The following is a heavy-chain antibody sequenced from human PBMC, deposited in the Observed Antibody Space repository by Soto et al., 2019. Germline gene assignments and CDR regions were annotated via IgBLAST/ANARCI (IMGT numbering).Heavy chain of an antibody. CDR2: INHSGST. CDR1: GGSFSGYY. V-gene: IGHV4-34*01. Sequence: SETLSLTCAVYGGSFSGYYWSWIRQPPGKGLEWIGEINHSGSTNYNPSLKSRVTISVDTSKNQFSLKLSSVTAADTAVYYCAGASDCGGDCYSDYWGQGTLGTSPQ. CDR3: AGASDCGGDCYSDY. J-gene: IGHJ4*02. D-gene: IGHD2-21*02.